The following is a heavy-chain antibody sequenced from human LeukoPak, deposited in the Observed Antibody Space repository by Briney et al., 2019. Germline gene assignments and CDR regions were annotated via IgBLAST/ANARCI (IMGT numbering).Heavy chain of an antibody. CDR3: AKGPVTSSLYYYYGMDV. J-gene: IGHJ6*02. V-gene: IGHV3-23*01. Sequence: GGSLRLSCAASGFTFSNYAMSWVRQAPGKGLEWVSAISGSGGSTYYAGSVKGRFTISRDNSKNTLYLQMNSLRAEDTAVYYCAKGPVTSSLYYYYGMDVWGQGTTVTVPS. D-gene: IGHD4-17*01. CDR1: GFTFSNYA. CDR2: ISGSGGST.